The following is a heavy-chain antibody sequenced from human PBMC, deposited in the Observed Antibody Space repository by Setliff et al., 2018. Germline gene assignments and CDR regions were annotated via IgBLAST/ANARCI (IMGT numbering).Heavy chain of an antibody. V-gene: IGHV4-4*08. CDR3: ARDPGNGHYMDV. CDR2: IYSSGST. J-gene: IGHJ6*03. CDR1: GGSISSDY. Sequence: PSETLSLTCTVSGGSISSDYWSWIRQPPGKGLEWIGYIYSSGSTKYNPSLKSRVTISVDTSKNQLSLRLTSVTAADTAVYYCARDPGNGHYMDVWGKGATVTVSS.